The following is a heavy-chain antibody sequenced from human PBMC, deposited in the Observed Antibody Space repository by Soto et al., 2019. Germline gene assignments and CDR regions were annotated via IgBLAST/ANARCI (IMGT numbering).Heavy chain of an antibody. CDR2: IYYSGST. Sequence: SETLSLTCPVAGGTIISYDWSWIRQPPGEGLEWIGYIYYSGSTNYNPSLKSRVTISVDTSKNQFSLKLSSVTAADTAVYYCARATDYYGSGSYFFDYWGQGTLVTVSS. CDR3: ARATDYYGSGSYFFDY. J-gene: IGHJ4*02. V-gene: IGHV4-59*01. CDR1: GGTIISYD. D-gene: IGHD3-10*01.